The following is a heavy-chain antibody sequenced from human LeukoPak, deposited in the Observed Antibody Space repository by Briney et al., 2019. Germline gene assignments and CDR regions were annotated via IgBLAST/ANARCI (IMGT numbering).Heavy chain of an antibody. D-gene: IGHD1-1*01. CDR1: GYSGTSYY. J-gene: IGHJ4*02. Sequence: ASVKLSCNASGYSGTSYYMHWERKAPGPGLERMGRINPNTGGTNYAHKFQGRVTMTRETSISTAYMELSRLRSDDTAVYYCAREIGYNWNDEVSDYWGQGTLVTVSS. V-gene: IGHV1-2*06. CDR2: INPNTGGT. CDR3: AREIGYNWNDEVSDY.